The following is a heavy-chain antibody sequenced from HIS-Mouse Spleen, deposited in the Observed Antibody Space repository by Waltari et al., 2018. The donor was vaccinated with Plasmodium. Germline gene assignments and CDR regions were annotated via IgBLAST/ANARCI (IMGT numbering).Heavy chain of an antibody. Sequence: QVQLVQSGAEVKKPGASVKVSCKASGYTFTGYYMHWVRQAPGQGLEWMGWINPNSGGTNYAQKFQGRVTMTRDTSISTAYMELSRLRSDDTAVYYCASCGPDKAAATTEYFQHWGQGTLVTVSS. D-gene: IGHD6-13*01. J-gene: IGHJ1*01. CDR3: ASCGPDKAAATTEYFQH. CDR2: INPNSGGT. CDR1: GYTFTGYY. V-gene: IGHV1-2*02.